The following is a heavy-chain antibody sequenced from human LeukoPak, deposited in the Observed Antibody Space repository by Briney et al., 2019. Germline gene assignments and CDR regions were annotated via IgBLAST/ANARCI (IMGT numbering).Heavy chain of an antibody. CDR2: IYTSGST. J-gene: IGHJ5*02. Sequence: PSETLSLTCTVSGGSISSYYWSWIRQPAGKGLEWIGRIYTSGSTNYNPSLKSRVTMSVDTSKNQFSLKLSSVTAADTAVYYCARDDLIAVAGEDWFDPWGQGTLVTVSS. V-gene: IGHV4-4*07. CDR3: ARDDLIAVAGEDWFDP. D-gene: IGHD6-19*01. CDR1: GGSISSYY.